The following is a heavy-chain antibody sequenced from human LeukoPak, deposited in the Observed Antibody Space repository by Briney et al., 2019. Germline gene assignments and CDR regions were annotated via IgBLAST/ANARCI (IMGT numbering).Heavy chain of an antibody. CDR1: GFTFSSYW. CDR2: INSDGSST. CDR3: AREPAKGYSYGRHFDY. J-gene: IGHJ4*02. Sequence: GGSLRLSCAASGFTFSSYWMHWVRQAPGKGLVWVSRINSDGSSTSYADSVKGRFTISRDNSKNTLYLQMNSLRAEDTAVYYCAREPAKGYSYGRHFDYWGQGTLVTVSS. D-gene: IGHD5-18*01. V-gene: IGHV3-74*01.